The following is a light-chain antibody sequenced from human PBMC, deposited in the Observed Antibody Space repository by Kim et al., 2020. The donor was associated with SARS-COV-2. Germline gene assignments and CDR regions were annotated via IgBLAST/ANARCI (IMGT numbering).Light chain of an antibody. V-gene: IGKV1-9*01. CDR1: QGIGNH. J-gene: IGKJ4*01. Sequence: ASVGDRVTIPCRASQGIGNHLAWYQQIPGKAPKLLIYASSTLQSGVLSRFSGSGSGTDFTLTITSLQPGDFATYYCQQLNTYPLTFGGGTKVDIK. CDR3: QQLNTYPLT. CDR2: ASS.